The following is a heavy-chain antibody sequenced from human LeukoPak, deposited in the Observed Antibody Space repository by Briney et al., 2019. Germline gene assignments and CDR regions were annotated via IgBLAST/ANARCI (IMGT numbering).Heavy chain of an antibody. V-gene: IGHV3-30-3*01. J-gene: IGHJ4*02. CDR1: GFTFSSYA. CDR3: AREGGLYSSSWGYFDY. D-gene: IGHD6-13*01. CDR2: VSNDGSNK. Sequence: GGSLRLSFAASGFTFSSYAMHWVRQAPGKGLEWVAVVSNDGSNKYYTDSVKGRFTISRDSSKNTLYLQMNSLRAEDTAVYYCAREGGLYSSSWGYFDYWGQGTLVTVSS.